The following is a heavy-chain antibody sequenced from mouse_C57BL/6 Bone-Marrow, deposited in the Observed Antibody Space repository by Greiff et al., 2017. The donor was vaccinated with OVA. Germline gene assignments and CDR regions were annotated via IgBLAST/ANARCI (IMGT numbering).Heavy chain of an antibody. CDR2: IDPATGGT. J-gene: IGHJ2*01. Sequence: QVQLQQSGAELVRPGASVTLSCKASGYTFTDYEMHWVKQTPVHGLEWIGAIDPATGGTAYNQKFKGKAILTADKSSSTAYMELRSLTSEDSAVYYCTRFDGYPYYFDHWGQGTTLTVSS. CDR3: TRFDGYPYYFDH. CDR1: GYTFTDYE. V-gene: IGHV1-15*01. D-gene: IGHD2-3*01.